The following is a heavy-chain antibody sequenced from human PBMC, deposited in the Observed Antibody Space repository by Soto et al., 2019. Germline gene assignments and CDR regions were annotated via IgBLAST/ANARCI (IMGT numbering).Heavy chain of an antibody. D-gene: IGHD4-17*01. CDR1: GYTFTSYG. CDR3: ARVAHGDHGGWSDP. J-gene: IGHJ5*02. Sequence: QVQLVQSGAEVKKPGASVKVSCKASGYTFTSYGISWVRQAPGQGLEWMGWISAYNGNTNYAQKLQGRVTRTTDTAQSTDEMELRSLRAVDTAVYYCARVAHGDHGGWSDPWGQGTLVTVSS. CDR2: ISAYNGNT. V-gene: IGHV1-18*01.